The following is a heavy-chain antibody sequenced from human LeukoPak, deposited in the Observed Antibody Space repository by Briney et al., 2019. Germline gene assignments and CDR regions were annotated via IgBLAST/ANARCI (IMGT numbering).Heavy chain of an antibody. D-gene: IGHD3-9*01. CDR1: GGTFSSYA. Sequence: SVKVSCKASGGTFSSYAISWVRQAPGQGLEWMGGIIPIFGTANYAQKFQGRVTITADKSTSTAYMELSSLRSEDTAVYYCARDQYYDIPSGWFDPWGQGTLVTVSS. CDR3: ARDQYYDIPSGWFDP. V-gene: IGHV1-69*06. CDR2: IIPIFGTA. J-gene: IGHJ5*02.